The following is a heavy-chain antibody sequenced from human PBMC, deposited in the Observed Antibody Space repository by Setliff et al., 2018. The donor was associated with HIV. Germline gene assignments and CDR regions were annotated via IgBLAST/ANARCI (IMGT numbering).Heavy chain of an antibody. CDR3: ARTLEAATMVSLYYHYYYYMDV. CDR2: IYSSGST. V-gene: IGHV4-59*01. CDR1: GGSIRSNY. D-gene: IGHD3-10*01. Sequence: LSLTCTVSGGSIRSNYWSWIRQPPGQGLEWLGYIYSSGSTNDNPSLKSRVTISVDTSKNLFALNLTSVTAADTAVYFCARTLEAATMVSLYYHYYYYMDVWGKGTTVTVSS. J-gene: IGHJ6*03.